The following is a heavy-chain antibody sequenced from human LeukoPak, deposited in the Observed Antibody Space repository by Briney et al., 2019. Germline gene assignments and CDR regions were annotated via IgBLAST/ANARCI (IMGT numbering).Heavy chain of an antibody. CDR2: ISHSGST. CDR1: GGSFSRYY. Sequence: PSETLSLTCGVHGGSFSRYYWSWIRQPPGKGLEWIGEISHSGSTTYSPSLKSRVIISVDTSKNHLSLNLTSVTAADTAVYYCARVLGSWYKWFYSWGQGTLVTVSS. CDR3: ARVLGSWYKWFYS. D-gene: IGHD2-15*01. V-gene: IGHV4-34*01. J-gene: IGHJ5*01.